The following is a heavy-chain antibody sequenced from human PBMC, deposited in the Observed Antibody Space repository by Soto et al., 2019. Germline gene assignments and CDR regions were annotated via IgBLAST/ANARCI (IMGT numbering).Heavy chain of an antibody. V-gene: IGHV4-59*04. CDR2: MYHSGST. D-gene: IGHD2-15*01. CDR3: DSNGGNAVGFDY. J-gene: IGHJ4*02. Sequence: SETKSHSCTVAGGTIGSFYCRRIRQPQKKGREWIEYMYHSGSTYHNPSLKSRVTISIDRSKNQFSLKLRSVTAAVLVVYDGDSNGGNAVGFDYLGQGTLVTVSS. CDR1: GGTIGSFY.